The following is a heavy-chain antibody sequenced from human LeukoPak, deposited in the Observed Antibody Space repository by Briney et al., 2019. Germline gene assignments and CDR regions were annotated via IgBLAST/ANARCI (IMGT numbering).Heavy chain of an antibody. J-gene: IGHJ3*02. CDR3: ARVFTYYYDSSGYYSGAFDI. Sequence: GSLRLSCAASGFTFSDYYMSWIRQPPGKGLEWIGSIYYSGSTYYNPSLKSRVTISVDTSKNQFSLKLSSVTAADTAVYYCARVFTYYYDSSGYYSGAFDIWGQGTMVTVSS. D-gene: IGHD3-22*01. CDR1: GFTFSDYY. V-gene: IGHV4-38-2*01. CDR2: IYYSGST.